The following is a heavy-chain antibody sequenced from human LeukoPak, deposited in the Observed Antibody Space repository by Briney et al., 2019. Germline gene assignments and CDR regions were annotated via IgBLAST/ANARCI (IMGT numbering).Heavy chain of an antibody. CDR2: IYYSGST. V-gene: IGHV4-39*02. CDR3: ARDVRGTLTIKGFDY. J-gene: IGHJ4*02. Sequence: PSETLSLTCTVSGGSISSTTYYWGWIRRPPGKGLEWIGSIYYSGSTYYNPSLKSRVTVSVDTSKNQFSLKLSSVTAADTAMYYCARDVRGTLTIKGFDYWGQGALVTVSS. D-gene: IGHD3-10*02. CDR1: GGSISSTTYY.